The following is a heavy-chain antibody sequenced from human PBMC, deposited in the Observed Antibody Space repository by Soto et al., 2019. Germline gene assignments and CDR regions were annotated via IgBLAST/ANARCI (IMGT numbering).Heavy chain of an antibody. Sequence: SETLSLTCTVSGGSISSYYWSWIRQPPGKGLEWIGYIYYSGSTNYNPSLKSRVTISVDTSKNQFSLKLSSVTAADTAVYYCARLSVAAAGTPVGNDYWGQGTLVTVSS. D-gene: IGHD6-13*01. J-gene: IGHJ4*02. CDR2: IYYSGST. V-gene: IGHV4-59*08. CDR3: ARLSVAAAGTPVGNDY. CDR1: GGSISSYY.